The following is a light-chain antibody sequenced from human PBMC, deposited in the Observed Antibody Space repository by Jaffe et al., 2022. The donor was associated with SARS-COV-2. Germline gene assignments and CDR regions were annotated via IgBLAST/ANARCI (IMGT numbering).Light chain of an antibody. CDR2: GAS. CDR1: QSVSSN. V-gene: IGKV3-15*01. CDR3: QQYSNWPDT. Sequence: EIVMTQSPATLSVSPGERATLSCRASQSVSSNLAWYQQKPGQPPRLLIYGASTRATAIPARFSGSGSGTEFTLTISSLQSEDFAVYYCQQYSNWPDTFGQGTKLEIK. J-gene: IGKJ2*01.